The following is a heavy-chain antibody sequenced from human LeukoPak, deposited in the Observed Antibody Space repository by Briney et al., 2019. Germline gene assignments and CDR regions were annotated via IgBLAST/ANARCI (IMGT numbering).Heavy chain of an antibody. CDR1: ELTLTNFY. Sequence: PGGSLRVSCAASELTLTNFYMSWIRQAPGKGLEWVSYITGVSGYTNYADSVRGRFTISRDTAKNTLYLQMNSLRAEDTAVYHCAAGGYGYISYWGQGTLVTVSS. J-gene: IGHJ4*02. V-gene: IGHV3-11*06. CDR2: ITGVSGYT. CDR3: AAGGYGYISY. D-gene: IGHD5-12*01.